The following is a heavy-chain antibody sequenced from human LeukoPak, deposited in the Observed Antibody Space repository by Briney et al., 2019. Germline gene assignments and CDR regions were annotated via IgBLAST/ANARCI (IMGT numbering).Heavy chain of an antibody. CDR2: ISSSSSTI. CDR1: GFSLSSYA. Sequence: GGSLRLSCAASGFSLSSYAMNWVRQAPGKGLEWVSYISSSSSTIYYADSVKGRFTMSRDNAKKSLYLQMSSLRAEDTAVYYCARTNYDFWSGRNWFDPWGQGTLVTVSS. CDR3: ARTNYDFWSGRNWFDP. J-gene: IGHJ5*02. V-gene: IGHV3-48*01. D-gene: IGHD3-3*01.